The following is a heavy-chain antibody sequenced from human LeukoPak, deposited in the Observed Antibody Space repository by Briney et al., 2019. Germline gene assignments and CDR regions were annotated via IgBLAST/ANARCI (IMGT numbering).Heavy chain of an antibody. CDR3: ARQSITMVRGVPNWFDP. D-gene: IGHD3-10*01. CDR1: GGSISSYY. Sequence: SETLSLTCTASGGSISSYYWSWIRQPPGKGLEWIGYIYYSGSTNYNPSLKSRVTISVDTSKNQFSLKLSSVTAADTAVYYCARQSITMVRGVPNWFDPWGQGTLVTVSS. J-gene: IGHJ5*02. CDR2: IYYSGST. V-gene: IGHV4-59*08.